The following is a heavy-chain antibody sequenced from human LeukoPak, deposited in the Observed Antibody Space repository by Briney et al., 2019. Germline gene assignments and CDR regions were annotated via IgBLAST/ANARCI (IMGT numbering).Heavy chain of an antibody. D-gene: IGHD3-3*01. CDR3: ANYDFWSGYYVT. CDR2: INPNGGGT. Sequence: ASVKVSCKASGYTFTGYYMHWVRQAPGQGLEWMGWINPNGGGTNYAQKFQGRVTMTRDTSISTAYMELSRLRSDDTAVYYCANYDFWSGYYVTWGQGTLVTVSS. J-gene: IGHJ5*02. CDR1: GYTFTGYY. V-gene: IGHV1-2*02.